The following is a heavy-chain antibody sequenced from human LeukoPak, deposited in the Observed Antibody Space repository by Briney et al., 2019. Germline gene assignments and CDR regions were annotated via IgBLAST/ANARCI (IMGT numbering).Heavy chain of an antibody. V-gene: IGHV3-49*03. D-gene: IGHD1-1*01. J-gene: IGHJ4*02. Sequence: GGSLRLSCTASGFTFGDYAMSWIRQAPGKGLEWVGFIRSKAYGETADYAATVKGRFTISRDDSKAIAYLQMNSLKTEDTAVYHCTRDRGAYNLYDYWGQGTLVTVSS. CDR2: IRSKAYGETA. CDR1: GFTFGDYA. CDR3: TRDRGAYNLYDY.